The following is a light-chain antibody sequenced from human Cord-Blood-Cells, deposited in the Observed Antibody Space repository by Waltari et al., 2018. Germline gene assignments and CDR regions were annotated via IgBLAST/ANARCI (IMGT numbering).Light chain of an antibody. CDR2: DVS. CDR3: STYTSSNTDV. V-gene: IGLV2-14*03. J-gene: IGLJ1*01. Sequence: QSALTQPASVSGSPGQSFTISCTGTSSDVGGYNYVSWYQQHPGKAPKLMIYDVSNRPAGVPKRYAGSKSDSTASLTITGRQAEDEAAYYCSTYTSSNTDVFGTGTKVTVL. CDR1: SSDVGGYNY.